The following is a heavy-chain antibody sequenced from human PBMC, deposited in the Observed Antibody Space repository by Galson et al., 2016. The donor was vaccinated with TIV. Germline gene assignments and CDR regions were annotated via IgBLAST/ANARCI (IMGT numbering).Heavy chain of an antibody. CDR1: GFTVSSNY. V-gene: IGHV3-53*05. CDR3: AKDGARGIYIIDY. Sequence: SLRLSCAASGFTVSSNYMTWVRQAPGKGLESVSVIYSGGSTYYIDSVKGRFTISRDNSKNTVYLQMNSLRPDDTAVYYCAKDGARGIYIIDYWGQGILVTVSS. D-gene: IGHD1-14*01. CDR2: IYSGGST. J-gene: IGHJ4*02.